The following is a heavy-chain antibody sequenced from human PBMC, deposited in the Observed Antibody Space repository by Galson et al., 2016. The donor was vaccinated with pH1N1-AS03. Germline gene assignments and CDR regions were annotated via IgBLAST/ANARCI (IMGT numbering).Heavy chain of an antibody. CDR3: VRPSSGSFRY. Sequence: SLRLSCAASGFIFSSDWMHWVRQVPGKGLEWISYISYSGDTENYADSVKGRFSISRDNAKNSLYLQMSALRPEDTAVYYCVRPSSGSFRYWGPGTLVTVSS. D-gene: IGHD1-26*01. CDR1: GFIFSSDW. J-gene: IGHJ4*02. CDR2: ISYSGDTE. V-gene: IGHV3-48*03.